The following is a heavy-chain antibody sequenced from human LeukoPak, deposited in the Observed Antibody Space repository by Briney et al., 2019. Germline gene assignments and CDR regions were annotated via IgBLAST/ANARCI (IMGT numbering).Heavy chain of an antibody. J-gene: IGHJ3*02. CDR1: GFTFGSYW. CDR2: INSDGSST. V-gene: IGHV3-74*01. Sequence: GGSLRLSCAASGFTFGSYWMHWVRQAPGKGLVWVSRINSDGSSTSYADSVKGRFTISRDNAKNSLYLQMNSLRAEDTAVYYCARSGVWGYSGSSHDAFDIWGQGTMVTVSS. CDR3: ARSGVWGYSGSSHDAFDI. D-gene: IGHD1-26*01.